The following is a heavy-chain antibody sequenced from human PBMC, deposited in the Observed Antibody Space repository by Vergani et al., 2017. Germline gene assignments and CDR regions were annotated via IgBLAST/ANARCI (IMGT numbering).Heavy chain of an antibody. V-gene: IGHV3-23*01. CDR3: AKQYFMSGNSLFDS. CDR2: ISGSGVSA. D-gene: IGHD3-10*01. J-gene: IGHJ4*02. Sequence: EVQLLESGGGLVQPGGSLRLTCAASEFTFSNYAMNWVRQAPGKGLEWVSGISGSGVSAYYTDSVKGRFTISRDNSKNMLFLQMNNLRTEDTAIYYCAKQYFMSGNSLFDSWGQGTLVTVSS. CDR1: EFTFSNYA.